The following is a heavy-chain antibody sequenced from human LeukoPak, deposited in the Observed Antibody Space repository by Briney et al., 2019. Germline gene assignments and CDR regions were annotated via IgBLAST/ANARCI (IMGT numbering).Heavy chain of an antibody. CDR2: IYSSETT. Sequence: SESLSLTCTVSGGSITGYHWGWIRQPPGKGLEWIGYIYSSETTNYKPSLKSRVTISADTSKNQFSLKLTSVTAVDTAIYYCARRNDFDIWGQGTMVTVSS. V-gene: IGHV4-4*08. CDR1: GGSITGYH. CDR3: ARRNDFDI. J-gene: IGHJ3*02.